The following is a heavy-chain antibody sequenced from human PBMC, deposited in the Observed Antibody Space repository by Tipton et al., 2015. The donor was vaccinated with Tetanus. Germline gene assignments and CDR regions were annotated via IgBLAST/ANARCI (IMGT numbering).Heavy chain of an antibody. CDR2: IRSKTDGGFR. Sequence: SGFSFSHAWMSWVRQPPGKGLEWVGLIRSKTDGGFRDYFAPVKGRFTISRDDSKTPLYLHLSSLKPEDTAVYYCVTDSYPYSHFGTGVWGQGTTVTVSS. D-gene: IGHD2-21*01. CDR1: GFSFSHAW. J-gene: IGHJ6*02. V-gene: IGHV3-15*01. CDR3: VTDSYPYSHFGTGV.